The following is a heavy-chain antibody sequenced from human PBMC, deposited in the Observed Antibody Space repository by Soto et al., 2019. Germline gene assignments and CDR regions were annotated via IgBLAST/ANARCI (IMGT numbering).Heavy chain of an antibody. V-gene: IGHV3-30*04. CDR3: VRGDWSVATLFDA. CDR1: GFTFSRYA. D-gene: IGHD2-21*02. Sequence: GGSLRLSCAVSGFTFSRYAMHWVRQAPGKGLEWVALISSDGKTEYADSVRGRFTISRDTSINTLLLQMNSLRTEDTAVYYCVRGDWSVATLFDAWGQGTLVTVSS. CDR2: ISSDGKTE. J-gene: IGHJ4*02.